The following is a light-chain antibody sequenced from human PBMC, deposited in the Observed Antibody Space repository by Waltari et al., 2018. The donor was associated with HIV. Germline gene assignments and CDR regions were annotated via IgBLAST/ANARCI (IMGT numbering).Light chain of an antibody. V-gene: IGKV4-1*01. CDR1: QSLLYIYNNKNS. J-gene: IGKJ4*01. CDR2: WAS. Sequence: DIVMTQSPDSLAVSLGERATINCKSSQSLLYIYNNKNSLAWYQQKPGQPPKLLIYWASTRESGVPDRFSGSGSGTDFTLTISGLQAEDVEVYYCHQYHDTPLTFGGGTKVEIK. CDR3: HQYHDTPLT.